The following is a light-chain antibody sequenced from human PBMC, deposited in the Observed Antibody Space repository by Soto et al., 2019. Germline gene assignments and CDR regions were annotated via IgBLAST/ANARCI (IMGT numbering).Light chain of an antibody. J-gene: IGKJ1*01. CDR3: MQVLQTPRT. V-gene: IGKV2-28*01. Sequence: DIVMTQSPLSLPVTPGEPASISCRSSQSLLHSNGRNYLDWYLQKPGQSPQLLICLGSNRASGVPDRFSGSGSGTEFTLKISRVEAEEFGVYYCMQVLQTPRTFGQGTKVEIK. CDR1: QSLLHSNGRNY. CDR2: LGS.